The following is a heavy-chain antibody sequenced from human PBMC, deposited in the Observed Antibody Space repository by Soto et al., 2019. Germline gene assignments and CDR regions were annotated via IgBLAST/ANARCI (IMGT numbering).Heavy chain of an antibody. V-gene: IGHV4-31*02. CDR1: GGSISSGGYY. J-gene: IGHJ3*02. Sequence: PSETLSLTCTISGGSISSGGYYWSWIRQHPGKGLEWIGYIYYSGSTYYNPSLKSRVTISVDTSKNQFSLKLSSVTAADTAVYYCARDQVHYDILTGYDAFDIWGQGTRVTVSS. CDR3: ARDQVHYDILTGYDAFDI. D-gene: IGHD3-9*01. CDR2: IYYSGST.